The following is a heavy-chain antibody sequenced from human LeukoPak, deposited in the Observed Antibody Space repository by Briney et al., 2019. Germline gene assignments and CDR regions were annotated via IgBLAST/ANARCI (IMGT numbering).Heavy chain of an antibody. Sequence: SETLSLTCTVSGGSIGSGDYYWSWIRQPPGKGLEWIGYIYYSGSTYYNPSLKSRVTISVDTSKNQFSLKLSSVTAADTAVYYCASTGGWYGGYYYYMDVWGKGTTVTVSS. D-gene: IGHD6-19*01. V-gene: IGHV4-30-4*08. CDR2: IYYSGST. CDR1: GGSIGSGDYY. J-gene: IGHJ6*03. CDR3: ASTGGWYGGYYYYMDV.